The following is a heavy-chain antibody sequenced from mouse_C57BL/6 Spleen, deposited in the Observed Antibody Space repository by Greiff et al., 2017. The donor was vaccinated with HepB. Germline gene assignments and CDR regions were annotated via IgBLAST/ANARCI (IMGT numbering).Heavy chain of an antibody. J-gene: IGHJ3*01. V-gene: IGHV1-85*01. CDR1: GYTFTSYD. Sequence: VMLVESGPELVKPGASVKLSCKASGYTFTSYDINWVKQRPGQGLEWIGWIYPRDGSTKYNEKFKGKATLTVDTSSSTAYMELHSLTSEDSAVYFCARKGGYYSFAYWGQGTLVTVSA. D-gene: IGHD2-3*01. CDR2: IYPRDGST. CDR3: ARKGGYYSFAY.